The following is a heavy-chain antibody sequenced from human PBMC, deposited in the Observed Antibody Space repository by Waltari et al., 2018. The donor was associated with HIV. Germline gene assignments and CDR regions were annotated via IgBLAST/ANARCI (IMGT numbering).Heavy chain of an antibody. D-gene: IGHD2-21*01. J-gene: IGHJ4*02. CDR2: MNPQAEGSNT. Sequence: EAQMVESGGGLVQPGGSLRLYGPASGFNVRDYLRHWVRLVPGQGLMWVSRMNPQAEGSNTNCATAVSDRFTISRDYTTNTLHLQMHSLRFDHTAVYYCVRDCGGPSDQWGQGALVTVSS. V-gene: IGHV3-74*01. CDR3: VRDCGGPSDQ. CDR1: GFNVRDYL.